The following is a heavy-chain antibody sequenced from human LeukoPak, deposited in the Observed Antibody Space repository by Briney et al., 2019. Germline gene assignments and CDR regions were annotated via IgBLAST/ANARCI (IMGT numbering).Heavy chain of an antibody. V-gene: IGHV4-34*01. CDR3: ARGSRTPDY. J-gene: IGHJ4*02. CDR1: GGSFSGYY. Sequence: PSETLSLTCAVYGGSFSGYYWSWIRQPPGKGLEWIGEINHSGSNNYNPSLKSRVSISLDTSMIHFSLRLSSVTAADTAVYFCARGSRTPDYWGQGTLVTVSS. CDR2: INHSGSN.